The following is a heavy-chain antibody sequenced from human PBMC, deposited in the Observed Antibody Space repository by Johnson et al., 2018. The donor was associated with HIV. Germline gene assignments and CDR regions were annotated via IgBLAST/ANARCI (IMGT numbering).Heavy chain of an antibody. CDR2: ISYDGSNK. V-gene: IGHV3-30*04. CDR1: GFTFSSYA. J-gene: IGHJ3*01. CDR3: VRTSCACASCLGFGAFDV. D-gene: IGHD3-16*01. Sequence: QVQLVESGGGVVQPGGSLRLSCAASGFTFSSYAMHWVRQAPGKGLEWVAVISYDGSNKYYADSVKGRFTISRDNSKNTLYLQMNSLRAEVTAVYYCVRTSCACASCLGFGAFDVWGQGTMVTVSS.